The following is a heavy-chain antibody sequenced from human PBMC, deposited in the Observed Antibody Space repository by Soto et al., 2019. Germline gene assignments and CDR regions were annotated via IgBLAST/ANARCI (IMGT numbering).Heavy chain of an antibody. CDR2: INYSGST. CDR1: GGSISSYY. Sequence: SETLSLTCTVSGGSISSYYWSWIRQPPGKGLEWIGEINYSGSTNYNPSLKSRVTISVDTSKNQFSLKLSSVTAADTAVYYCARGMKGRITMVRGVIIGLDYWGQGTLVTVSS. J-gene: IGHJ4*02. CDR3: ARGMKGRITMVRGVIIGLDY. D-gene: IGHD3-10*01. V-gene: IGHV4-59*12.